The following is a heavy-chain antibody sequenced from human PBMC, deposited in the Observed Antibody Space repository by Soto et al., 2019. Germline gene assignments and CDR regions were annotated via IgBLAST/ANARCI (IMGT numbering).Heavy chain of an antibody. V-gene: IGHV3-48*02. Sequence: GGSLRLSCAASGFTFSSYSMNWVRQAPGKGLEWVSYISSSSSTIYYADSVKGRFTISRDNAKNSLYLQMNSLRDEDTAVYYCARDGVHYYDSSGRCFDYWGQGTLVTVSS. CDR3: ARDGVHYYDSSGRCFDY. D-gene: IGHD3-22*01. CDR2: ISSSSSTI. J-gene: IGHJ4*02. CDR1: GFTFSSYS.